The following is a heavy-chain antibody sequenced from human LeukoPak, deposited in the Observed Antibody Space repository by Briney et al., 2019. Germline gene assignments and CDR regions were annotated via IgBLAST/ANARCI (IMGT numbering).Heavy chain of an antibody. CDR3: ARRIQGKSIAAADWFDP. CDR2: IYTSGST. J-gene: IGHJ5*02. V-gene: IGHV4-61*05. D-gene: IGHD6-13*01. CDR1: GASITSTSDY. Sequence: PSETLSLTCTVSGASITSTSDYWGWFRQPPGKGLEWIGYIYTSGSTNYNPSLKSRVTISVDTSKNQFSLKLSSVTAADTAVYYCARRIQGKSIAAADWFDPWGQGTLVTVSS.